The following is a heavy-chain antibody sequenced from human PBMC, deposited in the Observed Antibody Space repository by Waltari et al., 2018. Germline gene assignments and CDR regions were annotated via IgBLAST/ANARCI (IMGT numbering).Heavy chain of an antibody. CDR3: ARGPEGSAVAGIPYYYGMDV. CDR1: GGSFSGYY. J-gene: IGHJ6*02. D-gene: IGHD6-19*01. V-gene: IGHV4-34*01. Sequence: QVQLQQWGAGLLKPSETLSLTCAVYGGSFSGYYWSWIRQPPGKGLEWIGELNHSGSTNYNPSLKSRVTISVDTSKNQFSLKLSSVTAADTAVYYCARGPEGSAVAGIPYYYGMDVWGQGTTVTVSS. CDR2: LNHSGST.